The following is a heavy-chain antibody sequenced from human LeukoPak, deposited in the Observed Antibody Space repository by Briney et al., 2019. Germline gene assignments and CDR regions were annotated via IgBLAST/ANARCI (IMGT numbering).Heavy chain of an antibody. V-gene: IGHV3-30*03. CDR3: ASPRSGDYAS. Sequence: GRSLRLSCAASGFTFSSYGMHWVRQAPGKGLEWVAVISYDGSNKYNADSVKGRFTISRDNSKNTLYLQMNSLRAEDTAVYYCASPRSGDYASWGQGTLVTVSS. CDR1: GFTFSSYG. J-gene: IGHJ4*02. D-gene: IGHD4-17*01. CDR2: ISYDGSNK.